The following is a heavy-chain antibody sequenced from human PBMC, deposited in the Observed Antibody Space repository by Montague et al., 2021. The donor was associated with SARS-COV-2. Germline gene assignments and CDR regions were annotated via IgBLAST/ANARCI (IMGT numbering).Heavy chain of an antibody. Sequence: SLRLSCAASGFTFSDYYMNWIRQAPGKGLEWVSYITTTGSTIYYADSVKGRFTISRDNTKDSLFLQMNSLRVEDTAVYYCARGDPSSGSRTPFEFWGQGTLVTVSS. J-gene: IGHJ4*02. CDR1: GFTFSDYY. D-gene: IGHD3-22*01. V-gene: IGHV3-11*01. CDR2: ITTTGSTI. CDR3: ARGDPSSGSRTPFEF.